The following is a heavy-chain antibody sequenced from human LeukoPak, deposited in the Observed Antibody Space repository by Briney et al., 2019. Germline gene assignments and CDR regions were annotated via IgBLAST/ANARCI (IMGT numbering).Heavy chain of an antibody. V-gene: IGHV4-34*01. D-gene: IGHD3-22*01. Sequence: NPSETLSLTCAVYGGSFSNYYCTWIRQAPGKGLEWIGEIHPSGSTNYNPSLLSRVTLSLDASKNQFSLRLTSVTAADTAVYYCARSAYSSAGLYYYYYMDVWGRGTPVTVSS. CDR2: IHPSGST. J-gene: IGHJ6*03. CDR1: GGSFSNYY. CDR3: ARSAYSSAGLYYYYYMDV.